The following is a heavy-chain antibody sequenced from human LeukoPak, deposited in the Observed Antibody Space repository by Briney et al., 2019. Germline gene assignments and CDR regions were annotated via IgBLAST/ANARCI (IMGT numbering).Heavy chain of an antibody. Sequence: GQSLRLSCAVSGLTFSNFRMSWVRQAPGKGLEWVAHIKQDGSEEFYVDSVKGRFTISRDNAKNSLYLQMSSLRAEDTAVYYCARNEVGYLGHGTLVTVSS. CDR3: ARNEVGY. V-gene: IGHV3-7*01. CDR2: IKQDGSEE. J-gene: IGHJ4*01. CDR1: GLTFSNFR.